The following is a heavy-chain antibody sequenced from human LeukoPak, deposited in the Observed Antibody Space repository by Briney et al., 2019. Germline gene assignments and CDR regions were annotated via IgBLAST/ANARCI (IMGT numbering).Heavy chain of an antibody. V-gene: IGHV3-30-3*01. J-gene: IGHJ6*02. Sequence: PGRSLRLPCAASGFTFSSYAMHWVRQAPGKGLEWVAVISYDGSNKYYADSVKGRFTISRDNSKNTLYLQMNSLRAEDTAVYYCARTRGIQLWFGYYGMDVWGQGTTVTVSS. CDR3: ARTRGIQLWFGYYGMDV. D-gene: IGHD5-18*01. CDR2: ISYDGSNK. CDR1: GFTFSSYA.